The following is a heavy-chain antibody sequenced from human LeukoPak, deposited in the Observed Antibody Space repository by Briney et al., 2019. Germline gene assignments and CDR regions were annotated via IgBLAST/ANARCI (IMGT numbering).Heavy chain of an antibody. CDR2: ISGDVGST. V-gene: IGHV3-43*02. CDR3: AKDSNYDFWSGYYLEDAFDI. Sequence: GGSLSLSCAASGFTFDDYAMHWVRQAPGKGREWVSLISGDVGSTYYADSVKGRFTISRDNSKNSLYLQMNSLRTEDTALYYCAKDSNYDFWSGYYLEDAFDIWGKGTMVTVSS. D-gene: IGHD3-3*01. J-gene: IGHJ3*02. CDR1: GFTFDDYA.